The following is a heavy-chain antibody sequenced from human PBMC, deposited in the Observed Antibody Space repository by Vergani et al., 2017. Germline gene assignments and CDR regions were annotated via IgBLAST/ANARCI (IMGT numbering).Heavy chain of an antibody. V-gene: IGHV3-49*04. J-gene: IGHJ4*02. D-gene: IGHD4-11*01. CDR3: TRDRLDDSSAYFDY. CDR1: GFTLGDYA. CDR2: IWSKPYGGTT. Sequence: EVHLVESGGGLVQLGRSLRLSCSGSGFTLGDYAMTWVRQAPGKGLEWVAFIWSKPYGGTTEYAASVKGRFTISRDDSKSIAYLQMSSLKAEDTAVYYCTRDRLDDSSAYFDYWGQGTLVTVSP.